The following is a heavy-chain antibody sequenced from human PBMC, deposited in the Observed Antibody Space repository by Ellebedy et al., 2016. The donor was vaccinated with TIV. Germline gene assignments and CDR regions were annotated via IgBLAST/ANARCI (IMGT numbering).Heavy chain of an antibody. Sequence: AASVKVSCKASGYTFSRNAICWVRQSPGQGLEWLGWICAYRGTTNYAKKFQCRVTMTTDTATTIDYMELRSLRSDDTAVYYCARDEGDDFWSAYLLDYWGQGTLVTVSS. CDR3: ARDEGDDFWSAYLLDY. CDR2: ICAYRGTT. V-gene: IGHV1-18*04. CDR1: GYTFSRNA. D-gene: IGHD3-3*01. J-gene: IGHJ4*02.